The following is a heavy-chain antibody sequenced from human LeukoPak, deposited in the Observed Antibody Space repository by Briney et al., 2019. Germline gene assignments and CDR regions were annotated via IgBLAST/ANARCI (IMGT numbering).Heavy chain of an antibody. CDR2: IYYSGST. Sequence: SQTLSLTCTVSGGSISSGDYYWSWIRQPPGKGLGWIGYIYYSGSTYYNPSLKSRVTISVDTSKNQFSLKLSSVTAADTAVYYCARAPGGVCGGDCLNWFDPWGQGTLVTVSS. CDR1: GGSISSGDYY. CDR3: ARAPGGVCGGDCLNWFDP. J-gene: IGHJ5*02. D-gene: IGHD2-21*02. V-gene: IGHV4-30-4*01.